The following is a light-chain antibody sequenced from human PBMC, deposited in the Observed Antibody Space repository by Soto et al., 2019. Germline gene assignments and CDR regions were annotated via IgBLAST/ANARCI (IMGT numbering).Light chain of an antibody. V-gene: IGKV1-5*01. J-gene: IGKJ1*01. CDR3: QQYNNYPWT. CDR2: DAS. CDR1: QSIDIW. Sequence: DIFTITCRASQSIDIWLAWYQKKPGRAPKFLIYDASNLEGGVPSRFSGSGSGTELTITISSMKTDDFETYYCQQYNNYPWTFGQGTKVDIK.